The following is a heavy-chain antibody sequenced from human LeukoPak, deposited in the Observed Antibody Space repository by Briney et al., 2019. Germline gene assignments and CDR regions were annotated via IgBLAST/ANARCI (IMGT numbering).Heavy chain of an antibody. CDR3: ARAGYCSSTSCYKGCWFDP. CDR1: GGSISSSSYY. D-gene: IGHD2-2*02. V-gene: IGHV4-30-4*08. Sequence: PSETLSLTCTVSGGSISSSSYYWSWIRQPPGKGLEWIGYIYYSGSTYYNPSLKSRVTISVDTSKNQFSLKLSSVTAADTAVYYCARAGYCSSTSCYKGCWFDPWGQGTLVTVSS. CDR2: IYYSGST. J-gene: IGHJ5*02.